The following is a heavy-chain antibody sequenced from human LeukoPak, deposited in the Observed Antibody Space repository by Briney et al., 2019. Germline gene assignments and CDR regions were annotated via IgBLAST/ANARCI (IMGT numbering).Heavy chain of an antibody. CDR1: EFTFSSYN. CDR2: VSGSGATT. J-gene: IGHJ4*02. V-gene: IGHV3-21*04. Sequence: GGSLRLSCAASEFTFSSYNMNWVRQAPGKGLEWVSTVSGSGATTYYADSVKGRFTISRDNAKNSLYLQMNSLRAEDTAVYYCARDPFYGDYVSDYWGQGTLVTVSS. D-gene: IGHD4-17*01. CDR3: ARDPFYGDYVSDY.